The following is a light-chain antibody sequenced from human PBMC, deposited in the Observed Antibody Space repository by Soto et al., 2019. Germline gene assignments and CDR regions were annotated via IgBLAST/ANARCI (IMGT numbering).Light chain of an antibody. V-gene: IGKV1-5*03. J-gene: IGKJ2*01. Sequence: DIQMTQSPSTLSASVGDRVIITCRASQSISSWLAWHQQKPGKAPKLLIYKASNLESGVPSRFSGRGSGTEFTLTISSLQPDDFATYYCQQYSSYSAYTFGQGTKLEIK. CDR2: KAS. CDR1: QSISSW. CDR3: QQYSSYSAYT.